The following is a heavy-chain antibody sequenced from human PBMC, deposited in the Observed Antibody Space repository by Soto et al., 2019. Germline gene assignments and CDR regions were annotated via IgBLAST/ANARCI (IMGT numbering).Heavy chain of an antibody. CDR3: AREGIRSPLYY. V-gene: IGHV3-66*01. J-gene: IGHJ4*02. CDR2: IYSGGST. CDR1: GFTVSSNY. D-gene: IGHD4-17*01. Sequence: EVQLVESGGGLVQPGGSLRLSCAVSGFTVSSNYMSWVRQAPGKGLEWVSVIYSGGSTYYADSVKGRFTISRDNSKNTLYLQMTRLRAEDTAVYYCAREGIRSPLYYWGQGTLVTVS.